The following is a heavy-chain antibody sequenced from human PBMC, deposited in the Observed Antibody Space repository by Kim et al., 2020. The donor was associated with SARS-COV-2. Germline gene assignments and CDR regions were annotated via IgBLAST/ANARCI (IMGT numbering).Heavy chain of an antibody. CDR3: AKGSLLWFGELLSQFDY. J-gene: IGHJ4*02. D-gene: IGHD3-10*01. V-gene: IGHV3-23*01. Sequence: KGRFTISRDNSKNPLYQKMNSLRAEDTAVYYCAKGSLLWFGELLSQFDYWGQGTLVTVSS.